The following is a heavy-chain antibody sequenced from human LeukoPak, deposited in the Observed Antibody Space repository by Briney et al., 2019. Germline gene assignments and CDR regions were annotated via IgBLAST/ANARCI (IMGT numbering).Heavy chain of an antibody. J-gene: IGHJ4*02. CDR1: GFTLSSYS. D-gene: IGHD2-15*01. V-gene: IGHV3-21*01. Sequence: GGSLRLSCAASGFTLSSYSMNWVRQAPGKGLEWVSSISSSSSYIYYADSVKGRFTISRDNAKNSLYLQMNSLRAEDTAVYYCARDSASSSSLWAAYWGQGTLVTVSS. CDR3: ARDSASSSSLWAAY. CDR2: ISSSSSYI.